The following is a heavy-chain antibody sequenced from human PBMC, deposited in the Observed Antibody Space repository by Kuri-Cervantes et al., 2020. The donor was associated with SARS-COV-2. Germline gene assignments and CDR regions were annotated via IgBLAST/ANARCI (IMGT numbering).Heavy chain of an antibody. J-gene: IGHJ4*02. CDR1: GYTFTSYD. Sequence: ASVKVSCKASGYTFTSYDMIWVRQAPGQGLEWMGWISAYNGGTNYAQKLQGSVTMTTDTSTSTAYMELRSLRSDDTAVYYCARAHDFWFDYWGQGTMVTVSS. CDR2: ISAYNGGT. D-gene: IGHD3-3*01. CDR3: ARAHDFWFDY. V-gene: IGHV1-18*01.